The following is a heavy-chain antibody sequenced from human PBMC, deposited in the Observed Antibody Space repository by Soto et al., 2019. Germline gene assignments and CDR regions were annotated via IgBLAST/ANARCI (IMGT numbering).Heavy chain of an antibody. V-gene: IGHV2-5*02. CDR1: GFSLSTSGVG. CDR3: AHRPSYCSGGSCYSGFDY. J-gene: IGHJ4*02. Sequence: QITLKESGPTLVKPTQTLTLTCTFSGFSLSTSGVGVGWIRQPPGKALEWLALIYWDDDKRYSPSLKSRLTTTKDASKNQVVLTMTSMDPLDTATYYCAHRPSYCSGGSCYSGFDYWGQGTLVTVSS. D-gene: IGHD2-15*01. CDR2: IYWDDDK.